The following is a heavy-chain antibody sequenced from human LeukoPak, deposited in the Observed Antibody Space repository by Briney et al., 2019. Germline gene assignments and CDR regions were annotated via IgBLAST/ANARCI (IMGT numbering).Heavy chain of an antibody. CDR3: ARNYYYYYMDV. CDR1: GFTFNSYN. J-gene: IGHJ6*03. V-gene: IGHV3-21*01. Sequence: PGGSLTLSCAASGFTFNSYNMNWVRQAPGKGLEWVSSMSSDSYIYYADSVKGRFTISRDNGKNSLYLQMNSLRAEDTAVYYCARNYYYYYMDVWGKGTTVTVSS. CDR2: MSSDSYI.